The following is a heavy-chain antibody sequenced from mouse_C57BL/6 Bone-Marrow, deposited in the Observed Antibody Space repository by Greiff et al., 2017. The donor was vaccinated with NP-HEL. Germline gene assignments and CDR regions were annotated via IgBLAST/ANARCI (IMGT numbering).Heavy chain of an antibody. J-gene: IGHJ1*03. V-gene: IGHV2-3*01. Sequence: VQRVESGPGLVAPSQSLSITCTVSGFSLTSYGVSWVRQPPGKGLAWLGVIWGEGSTNYHSALIPRLRISKDNSKSQVFLQLNSLPTDDTATYYCAKPPYGSSRFYWYFDVWGTGTTVTVSS. D-gene: IGHD1-1*01. CDR2: IWGEGST. CDR3: AKPPYGSSRFYWYFDV. CDR1: GFSLTSYG.